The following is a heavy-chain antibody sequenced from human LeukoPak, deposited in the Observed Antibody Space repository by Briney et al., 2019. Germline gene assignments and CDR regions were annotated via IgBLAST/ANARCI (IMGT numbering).Heavy chain of an antibody. CDR2: ISGSGDNT. Sequence: GGSLRLSCAASGFTFSSYAMSWVRQAPGKGLEWVSGISGSGDNTYYADSVKGRFTISRDNSKNTLYVQVNSLGTEDTAAYYCARDHPSYCSGGSCYSNWGQGTLVTVSS. CDR3: ARDHPSYCSGGSCYSN. J-gene: IGHJ4*02. CDR1: GFTFSSYA. D-gene: IGHD2-15*01. V-gene: IGHV3-23*01.